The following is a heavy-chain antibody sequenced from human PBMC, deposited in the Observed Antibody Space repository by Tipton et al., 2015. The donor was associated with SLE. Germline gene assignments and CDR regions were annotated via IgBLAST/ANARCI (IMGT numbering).Heavy chain of an antibody. CDR1: GGSISGYY. CDR3: ARGDSSGWYRDWFFDL. Sequence: LRLSCTVSGGSISGYYWNWIRQPPGKGLEWIGYISYSGSTYYNPSIRSRVTISRDTSKNQFSLKLRSVTAADTAVYYCARGDSSGWYRDWFFDLWGRGTLVTVSS. J-gene: IGHJ2*01. V-gene: IGHV4-59*01. D-gene: IGHD6-19*01. CDR2: ISYSGST.